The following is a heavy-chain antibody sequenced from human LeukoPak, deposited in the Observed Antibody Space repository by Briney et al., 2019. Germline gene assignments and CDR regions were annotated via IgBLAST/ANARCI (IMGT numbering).Heavy chain of an antibody. CDR2: IKQDGSEK. CDR1: GFTFSDYY. D-gene: IGHD2-15*01. CDR3: VRQRRYCSGDSCYQRTFDY. Sequence: GGSLRLSCAASGFTFSDYYMSWIRQAPGKGLEWVANIKQDGSEKYYVDSVKGRFTISRDNAKNSLYMQMNSLRAEDTAVYYCVRQRRYCSGDSCYQRTFDYWGQGTLVTVSS. V-gene: IGHV3-7*01. J-gene: IGHJ4*02.